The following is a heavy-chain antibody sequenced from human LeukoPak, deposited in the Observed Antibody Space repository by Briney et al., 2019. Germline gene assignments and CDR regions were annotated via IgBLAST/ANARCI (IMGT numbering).Heavy chain of an antibody. CDR1: GFTFSSYE. J-gene: IGHJ4*02. Sequence: GGSLRLSCAASGFTFSSYEMNWVRQAPGKGLEWVSYISSSGNTIYYADSVKGRFTISRDNAKNSLFLQMNSLRAEDTAVYYCGRSGFCNSVSCYGLDLWGQGTLVTVSS. D-gene: IGHD2-2*01. V-gene: IGHV3-48*03. CDR2: ISSSGNTI. CDR3: GRSGFCNSVSCYGLDL.